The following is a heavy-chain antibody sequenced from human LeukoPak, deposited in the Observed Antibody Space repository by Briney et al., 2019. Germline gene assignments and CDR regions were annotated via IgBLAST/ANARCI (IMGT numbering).Heavy chain of an antibody. J-gene: IGHJ6*02. CDR3: ARGLRTIFGKNYYYGMDV. D-gene: IGHD3-3*01. CDR1: GYTFTGYY. CDR2: ISPTSGGT. Sequence: ASVKVSCKASGYTFTGYYIHWVRQAPGQGLEWMGWISPTSGGTKYAQKFQGRVTMTRNTSISTAYMELSSLRSEDTAVYYCARGLRTIFGKNYYYGMDVWGQGTTATVSS. V-gene: IGHV1-2*02.